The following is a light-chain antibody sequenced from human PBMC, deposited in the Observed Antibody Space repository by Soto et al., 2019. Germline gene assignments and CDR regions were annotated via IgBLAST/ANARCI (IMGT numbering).Light chain of an antibody. CDR3: QQSYSTPPIT. CDR2: AAS. V-gene: IGKV1-39*01. Sequence: DVQITQSPSSLSASVGDRVTITCRPSQSISGYLNWYRHKPGKAPKLLVYAASSLQSGVPSRFSGSGSGTDFTLTISSLQPEDFATYYCQQSYSTPPITFGQGTRLEIK. CDR1: QSISGY. J-gene: IGKJ5*01.